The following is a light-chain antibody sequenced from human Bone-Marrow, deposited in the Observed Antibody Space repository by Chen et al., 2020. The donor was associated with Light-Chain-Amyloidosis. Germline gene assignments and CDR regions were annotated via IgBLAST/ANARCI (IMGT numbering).Light chain of an antibody. J-gene: IGLJ1*01. CDR2: EVT. V-gene: IGLV2-14*01. CDR1: SSDVGGDNH. CDR3: SSYTITNTIV. Sequence: QSALTPPASVSGSPGQSITISCPGTSSDVGGDNHVSWYQQHPDKAPKLMIYEVTNRPSWVPDRFSGSKSDNTASLTISGLQTEDEADYFCSSYTITNTIVFGSGTRVTVL.